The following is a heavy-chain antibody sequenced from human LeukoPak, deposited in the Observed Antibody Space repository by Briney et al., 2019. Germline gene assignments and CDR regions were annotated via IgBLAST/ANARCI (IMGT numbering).Heavy chain of an antibody. CDR2: INSDGSST. J-gene: IGHJ5*02. CDR3: ARQPGGCSSTSCYSWFDP. CDR1: GFTFSSYW. Sequence: GGSLRLSCAASGFTFSSYWMHWVRQAPGKGLVWVSRINSDGSSTSYADSVKGRFTISRDNAKNTLYLQMNSLRAEDTAVNYCARQPGGCSSTSCYSWFDPWGQGTLVTVSS. D-gene: IGHD2-2*01. V-gene: IGHV3-74*01.